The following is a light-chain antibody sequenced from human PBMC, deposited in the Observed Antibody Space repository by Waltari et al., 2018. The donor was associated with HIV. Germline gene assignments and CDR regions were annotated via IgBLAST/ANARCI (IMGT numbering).Light chain of an antibody. J-gene: IGKJ1*01. CDR2: AAS. Sequence: DIQMTQSPSSLSASVGDRITITCRASQDIRNDLGWYQHTAGKPPKRLIYAASTLQPVVPSRFSARGFGTEFTLTISGLQPGDVATYYCLQHNSYPRTFGRGTKVEI. CDR1: QDIRND. V-gene: IGKV1-17*01. CDR3: LQHNSYPRT.